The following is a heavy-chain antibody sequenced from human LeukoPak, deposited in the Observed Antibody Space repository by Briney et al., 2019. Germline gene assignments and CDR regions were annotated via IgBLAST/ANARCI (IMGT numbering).Heavy chain of an antibody. V-gene: IGHV1-8*03. CDR3: ARMSSSWNY. Sequence: GASMKVSCKASGYTFTSYDINWVRQATGQGLEWMGWMNPNSGNTGYALKFQGRVTITRNTSISTAYMELSSLRSEDTAVYYCARMSSSWNYWGQGTLVTVSS. J-gene: IGHJ4*02. D-gene: IGHD6-13*01. CDR1: GYTFTSYD. CDR2: MNPNSGNT.